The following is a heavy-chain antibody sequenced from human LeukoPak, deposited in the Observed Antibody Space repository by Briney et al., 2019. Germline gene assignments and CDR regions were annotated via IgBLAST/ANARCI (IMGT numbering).Heavy chain of an antibody. V-gene: IGHV4-59*02. CDR2: IYYTGSG. D-gene: IGHD3-10*01. J-gene: IGHJ5*02. Sequence: SETLSLTCTVSGGSVSSYYWSWIRQPPGKGLEWIGYIYYTGSGNNSPSLKSRVTISVDTSKNQFSLKLSSVTAADTAVYYCARASIHYYGSGSYYDPVWFDPWGQGTLVTVSS. CDR1: GGSVSSYY. CDR3: ARASIHYYGSGSYYDPVWFDP.